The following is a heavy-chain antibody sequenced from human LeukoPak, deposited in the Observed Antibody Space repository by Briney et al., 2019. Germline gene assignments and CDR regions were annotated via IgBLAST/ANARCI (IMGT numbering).Heavy chain of an antibody. D-gene: IGHD3-22*01. V-gene: IGHV4-34*01. Sequence: PSETLSLTCAVYGGSFSGYYWSWIRQPPGKGLEWIGEINHSGSTNYNPSLKSRVTISVDTSKNQFSLKPSSVTAADTAVYYCARRRYYYDSSGYGLDYWGQGTLVTVSS. J-gene: IGHJ4*02. CDR1: GGSFSGYY. CDR3: ARRRYYYDSSGYGLDY. CDR2: INHSGST.